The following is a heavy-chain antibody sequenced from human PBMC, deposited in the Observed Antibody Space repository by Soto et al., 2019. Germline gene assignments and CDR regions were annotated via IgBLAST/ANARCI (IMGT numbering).Heavy chain of an antibody. CDR1: GFTFSSYG. CDR3: ARARLRDSGRGGIDY. Sequence: QVQLVESGGGVVQPGRSLRLSCAASGFTFSSYGMHWVRQAPGKGLEWVAVIWYDGSNKYYADSVKGRFTISRDNSKNTLYLPRNSRRAEDTDVYYCARARLRDSGRGGIDYWGQGTLVTFSS. J-gene: IGHJ4*02. D-gene: IGHD3-9*01. CDR2: IWYDGSNK. V-gene: IGHV3-33*01.